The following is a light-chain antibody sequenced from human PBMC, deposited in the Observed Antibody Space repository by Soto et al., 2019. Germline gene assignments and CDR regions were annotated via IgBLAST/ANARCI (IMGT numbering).Light chain of an antibody. J-gene: IGKJ1*01. V-gene: IGKV1-39*01. Sequence: DIQMTQSPSSLSASVGDRVTITCRASQTFGSYLNWYQQRPGKAPELLIFGASILQNGVPSRFSGSGSGTDFSLTISSLQPEDFATYYCQQSYSTPRTFGQGTKVEIK. CDR2: GAS. CDR1: QTFGSY. CDR3: QQSYSTPRT.